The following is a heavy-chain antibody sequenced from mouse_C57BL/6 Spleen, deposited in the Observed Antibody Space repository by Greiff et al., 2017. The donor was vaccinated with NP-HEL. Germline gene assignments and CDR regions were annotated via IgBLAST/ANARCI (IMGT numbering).Heavy chain of an antibody. CDR3: ARRYYVRWYFDV. CDR2: ISSGSSTI. D-gene: IGHD1-1*01. V-gene: IGHV5-17*01. Sequence: EVHLVESGGGLVKPGGSLKLSCAASGFTFSDYGMHWVRQAPEKGLEWVAYISSGSSTIYYADTVKGRFTISRDNAKNTLFLQMTRLRSEDTAMYYCARRYYVRWYFDVWGTGTTVTVSS. J-gene: IGHJ1*03. CDR1: GFTFSDYG.